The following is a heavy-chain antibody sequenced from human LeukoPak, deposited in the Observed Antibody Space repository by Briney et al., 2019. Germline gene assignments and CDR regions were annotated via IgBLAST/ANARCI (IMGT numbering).Heavy chain of an antibody. J-gene: IGHJ5*02. V-gene: IGHV1-69*05. D-gene: IGHD3-16*02. CDR2: IIPIFGTA. Sequence: ASVKVSCKASGGTFSSYAISWVRQAPGQGLEWMGGIIPIFGTANYAQKFQDRVTITTDTSTTTAYMELRSLRSDDTAVYYCARLRLGELSLGFDPWGQGTLVTVSS. CDR3: ARLRLGELSLGFDP. CDR1: GGTFSSYA.